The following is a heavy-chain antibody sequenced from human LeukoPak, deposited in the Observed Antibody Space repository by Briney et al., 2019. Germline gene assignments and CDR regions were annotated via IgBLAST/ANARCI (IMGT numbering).Heavy chain of an antibody. J-gene: IGHJ4*02. CDR1: GFTFGDYA. V-gene: IGHV3-49*03. CDR3: MTYYYGSGSYLGSDY. Sequence: GGSLRLSCTASGFTFGDYAMSWFRQAPGKGLEWVGFIRSKAYGGTTEYAASVKGRFTTSRDDSKSIAYLQMNSLKTEDTAVYYCMTYYYGSGSYLGSDYWGQGTLVTVSS. CDR2: IRSKAYGGTT. D-gene: IGHD3-10*01.